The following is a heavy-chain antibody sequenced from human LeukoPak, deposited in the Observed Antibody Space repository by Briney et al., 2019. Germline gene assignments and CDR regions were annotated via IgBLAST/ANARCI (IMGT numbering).Heavy chain of an antibody. V-gene: IGHV3-30*02. D-gene: IGHD3-22*01. CDR3: AKDLYYYDSSGSHYFDY. Sequence: GGSLRLSCAASGFTFSSYGMHWVRQAPGKGLEWVAFIRYDGSNKYYADSVKGRFTISRDNSQNTLYLQMNSLRAEDTAVYYCAKDLYYYDSSGSHYFDYWGQGTLVTVSS. CDR1: GFTFSSYG. J-gene: IGHJ4*02. CDR2: IRYDGSNK.